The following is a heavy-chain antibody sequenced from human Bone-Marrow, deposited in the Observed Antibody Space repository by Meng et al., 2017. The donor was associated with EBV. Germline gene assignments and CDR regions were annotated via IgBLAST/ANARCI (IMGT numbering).Heavy chain of an antibody. CDR2: INAGNGNT. V-gene: IGHV1-3*01. D-gene: IGHD3-3*01. Sequence: QVQLVQAGAEVKKAWAQVKFSCKSFGYTFTSYAMHCVRQAPGQRLEWMGWINAGNGNTKYSQKCQGRVTITRDTSASTAYMELSSLRSEDTAVYYCARDGPGICYWGQGTLVTVSS. CDR3: ARDGPGICY. J-gene: IGHJ4*02. CDR1: GYTFTSYA.